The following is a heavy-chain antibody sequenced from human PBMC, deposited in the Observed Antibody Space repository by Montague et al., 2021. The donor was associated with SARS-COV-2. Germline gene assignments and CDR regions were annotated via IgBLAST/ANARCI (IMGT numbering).Heavy chain of an antibody. CDR3: ARGYDSSGYQY. Sequence: SLRLSCAAPGFTFSTSWMTWVRQVPGKGLEWVANIKQDGSEKYYVDSVKGRFTISRDNAKNSLYLQLDSLRAEDTAVYYCARGYDSSGYQYWSQGTLVTVSS. D-gene: IGHD3-22*01. V-gene: IGHV3-7*05. J-gene: IGHJ4*02. CDR2: IKQDGSEK. CDR1: GFTFSTSW.